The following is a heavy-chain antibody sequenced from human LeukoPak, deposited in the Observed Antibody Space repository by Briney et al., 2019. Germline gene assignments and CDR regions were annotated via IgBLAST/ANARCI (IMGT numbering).Heavy chain of an antibody. CDR3: ARDHNWAFDS. J-gene: IGHJ4*02. CDR1: GCIFSDYS. D-gene: IGHD1-20*01. Sequence: GETLRLSCAASGCIFSDYSMEWVREAPERGLEWLSYIGLDSGFTSYADSVKGRFTISSDTARNSLYLHLNSLRAEDTALYFCARDHNWAFDSWGQGTLVTVSS. CDR2: IGLDSGFT. V-gene: IGHV3-21*05.